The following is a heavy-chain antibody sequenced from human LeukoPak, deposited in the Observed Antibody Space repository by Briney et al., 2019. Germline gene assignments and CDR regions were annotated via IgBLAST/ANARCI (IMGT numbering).Heavy chain of an antibody. Sequence: AGGSLRLSCAAAGFTFSSYAISWVRQAPRKGLGWVSAISGSGGSTYYAGSVKGRFNICRDNSKNTLYLQTNSLRAEDTAVYYCANHIQFSRSDIDYWGQGTLVTVSS. D-gene: IGHD4-11*01. CDR1: GFTFSSYA. CDR2: ISGSGGST. J-gene: IGHJ4*02. V-gene: IGHV3-23*01. CDR3: ANHIQFSRSDIDY.